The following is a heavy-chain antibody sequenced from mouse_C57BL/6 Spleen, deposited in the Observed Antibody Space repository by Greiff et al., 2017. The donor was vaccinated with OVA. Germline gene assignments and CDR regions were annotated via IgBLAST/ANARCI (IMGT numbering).Heavy chain of an antibody. CDR3: ATIITTGGAHYYAMDY. J-gene: IGHJ4*01. D-gene: IGHD1-1*01. CDR1: GYTFTSYG. V-gene: IGHV1-81*01. CDR2: IYPRSGNT. Sequence: QVQLQQSGAELARPGASVKLSCKASGYTFTSYGISWVKQRTGQGLEWIGEIYPRSGNTYYNEKFKGKATLTADKSSSTAYMELRSLTSEDSAVYYCATIITTGGAHYYAMDYWGQGTSVTVSS.